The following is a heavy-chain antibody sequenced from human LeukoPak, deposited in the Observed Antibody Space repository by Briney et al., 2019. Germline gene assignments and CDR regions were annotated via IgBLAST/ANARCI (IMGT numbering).Heavy chain of an antibody. CDR3: ARDCSSTSCYGRYFDY. J-gene: IGHJ4*02. CDR1: GGSISSYY. Sequence: SETLSLTCTVPGGSISSYYWSWIRQPPGKGPEWIGYIYYSGSTNYNPSLKSRVTISVDTSKNQFSLKLSSVTAADTAVYYCARDCSSTSCYGRYFDYWGQGTLVTVSS. V-gene: IGHV4-59*01. D-gene: IGHD2-2*01. CDR2: IYYSGST.